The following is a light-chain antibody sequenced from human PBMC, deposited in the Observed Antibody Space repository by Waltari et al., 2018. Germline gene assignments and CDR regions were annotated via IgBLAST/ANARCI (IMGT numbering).Light chain of an antibody. CDR1: SSDAGSYNL. V-gene: IGLV2-23*02. J-gene: IGLJ3*02. CDR2: EVN. Sequence: QSALTQPASVSGSPGQSLTISCTGTSSDAGSYNLVPWYQQYPGKAPKLMIYEVNKRPSGVSHRFSGSKSGNTASLTISGLQAEDEADYYCCSYAGGSTPWVFGGGTKLTVL. CDR3: CSYAGGSTPWV.